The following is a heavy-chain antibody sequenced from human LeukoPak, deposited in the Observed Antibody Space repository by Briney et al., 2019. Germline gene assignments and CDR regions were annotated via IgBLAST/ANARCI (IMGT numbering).Heavy chain of an antibody. CDR3: ARGQEVRGITEEIA. V-gene: IGHV4-38-2*01. CDR1: GDSMRSYF. Sequence: PSETLSLTCAVSGDSMRSYFWSWIRQPPGKGLEWIGSIYYSGSTYYNPSLKSRVTISVDTSKNQFSLKLSSVTAADTAVYYCARGQEVRGITEEIAWGQGTLVTVSS. CDR2: IYYSGST. J-gene: IGHJ5*02. D-gene: IGHD3-10*01.